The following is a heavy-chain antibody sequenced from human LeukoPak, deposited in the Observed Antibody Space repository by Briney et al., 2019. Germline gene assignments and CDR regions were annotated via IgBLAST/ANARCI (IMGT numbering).Heavy chain of an antibody. D-gene: IGHD5-24*01. CDR3: ARDGKMATIPFDY. J-gene: IGHJ4*02. V-gene: IGHV1-18*01. CDR1: GYTFTSYG. CDR2: ISAYSGNT. Sequence: AAVKVSCKASGYTFTSYGISWVRQTPGQGLEWMGWISAYSGNTNYAQKLQGRVTMTTDTSTSTAYMELRSLRSEDTAVYYCARDGKMATIPFDYWGQGTLVTVSS.